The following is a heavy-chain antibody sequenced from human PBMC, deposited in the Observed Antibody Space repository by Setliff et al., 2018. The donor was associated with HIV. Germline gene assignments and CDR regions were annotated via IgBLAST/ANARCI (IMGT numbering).Heavy chain of an antibody. Sequence: PSETLSLTCSVSGASINSGSYYWTWIRQHPGKGLEWIGYIYYSGSTYYNPSLKSRVTISVDTSKNQFSLKLRSVTAADTAVYYCARALPLEWSHDGFDIWGQGTMVTVSS. CDR2: IYYSGST. D-gene: IGHD3-3*01. CDR3: ARALPLEWSHDGFDI. V-gene: IGHV4-31*03. J-gene: IGHJ3*02. CDR1: GASINSGSYY.